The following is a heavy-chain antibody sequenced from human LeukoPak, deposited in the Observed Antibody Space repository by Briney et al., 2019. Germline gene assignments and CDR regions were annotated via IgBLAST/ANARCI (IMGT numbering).Heavy chain of an antibody. J-gene: IGHJ6*03. CDR2: IISSGAYI. Sequence: GGSLRLSCAASGFTFSSYSVTWVRQAPGKGLEWVSSIISSGAYIYYADSVKDRFTISRDNAKNSLYLQMSSLRAEDTAVYYCARVTFGATTNNYYFYHMDVWGKGTSVTVSS. V-gene: IGHV3-21*01. D-gene: IGHD5-24*01. CDR3: ARVTFGATTNNYYFYHMDV. CDR1: GFTFSSYS.